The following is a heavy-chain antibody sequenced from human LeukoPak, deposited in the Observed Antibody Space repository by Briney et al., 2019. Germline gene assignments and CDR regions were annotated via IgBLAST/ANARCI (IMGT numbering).Heavy chain of an antibody. D-gene: IGHD3-10*01. V-gene: IGHV3-48*03. Sequence: GGSLRLSCAASGFTFSSYEMNWVRQAPGKGLEWVSYISSRGSTIYYADSVKGRFTISRDNAKNSLYLQMNSLRAEDTAVYYCAREVRGVTEPMDVWGQGTTVTVSS. CDR1: GFTFSSYE. CDR2: ISSRGSTI. CDR3: AREVRGVTEPMDV. J-gene: IGHJ6*02.